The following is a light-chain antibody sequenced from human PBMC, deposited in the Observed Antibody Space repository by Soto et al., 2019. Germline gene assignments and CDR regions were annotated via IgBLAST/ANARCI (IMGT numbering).Light chain of an antibody. CDR2: GAS. CDR3: QHCNNWHLYT. J-gene: IGKJ2*01. CDR1: QSVRSN. V-gene: IGKV3-15*01. Sequence: DIVMTQSPATLSVSPGERATLSCRASQSVRSNLACYQQKPGLAPRLLIYGASTRVTGVPAKFSGSGSGTEVTLTISSLKSEDFAVYYCQHCNNWHLYTLGQGTKLE.